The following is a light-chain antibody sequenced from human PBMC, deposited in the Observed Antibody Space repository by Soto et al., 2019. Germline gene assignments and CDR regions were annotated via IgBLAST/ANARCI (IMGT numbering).Light chain of an antibody. CDR1: QSVSNN. CDR3: QQRSNWIT. J-gene: IGKJ5*01. V-gene: IGKV3-11*01. CDR2: DAS. Sequence: EIVLTQSPATLSLSPGERVTLSCRASQSVSNNLAWYQQKPGRTPRLLMYDASTRAAGVPARFSGSGSGTDFTLTISSLETEDFAIYYCQQRSNWITFGQGTRLEIK.